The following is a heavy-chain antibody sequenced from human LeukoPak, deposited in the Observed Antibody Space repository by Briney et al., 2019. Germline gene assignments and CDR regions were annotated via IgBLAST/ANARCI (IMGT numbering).Heavy chain of an antibody. V-gene: IGHV3-48*04. CDR1: EFTFSRYS. Sequence: PGGSLRLSCAASEFTFSRYSMNWVRQAPGKGLEWLSYISSSSSTIYYADSVKGRFTISRDNAKNSLFLQMNSLRGEDTAVYYCARVLSVSYCDSWGQGTLVTVSS. CDR2: ISSSSSTI. CDR3: ARVLSVSYCDS. D-gene: IGHD2/OR15-2a*01. J-gene: IGHJ4*02.